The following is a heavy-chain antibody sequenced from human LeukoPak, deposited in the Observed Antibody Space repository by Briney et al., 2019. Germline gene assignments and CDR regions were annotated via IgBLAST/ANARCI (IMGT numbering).Heavy chain of an antibody. CDR2: GYSSGSY. V-gene: IGHV4-61*02. D-gene: IGHD6-13*01. Sequence: SETLSLTCTVSGASISSGSFYWNWIRQPAGKGLEWVGRGYSSGSYNYNPSLKSRVTISVDTSKNQFSLKLTSVTATDTAVYYCARAYSPTDYFDYWGQGTLVTVSS. CDR1: GASISSGSFY. CDR3: ARAYSPTDYFDY. J-gene: IGHJ4*02.